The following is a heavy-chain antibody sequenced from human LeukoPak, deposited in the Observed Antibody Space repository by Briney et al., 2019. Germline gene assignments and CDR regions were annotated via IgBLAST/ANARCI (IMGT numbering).Heavy chain of an antibody. D-gene: IGHD4-23*01. V-gene: IGHV3-23*01. CDR1: GFTFSSYA. CDR2: ISGSGGST. J-gene: IGHJ4*02. Sequence: GGSLRLSCAASGFTFSSYAMSWVRQAPGKGLEWVSAISGSGGSTYYADSVKGRFTIFRDNSKNTLYLQMNSLRAEDTAVYYCAKLVTGVYYFDYWGQGTLVTVSS. CDR3: AKLVTGVYYFDY.